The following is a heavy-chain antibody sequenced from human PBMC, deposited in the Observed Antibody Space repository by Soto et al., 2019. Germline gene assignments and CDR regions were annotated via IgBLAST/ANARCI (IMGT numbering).Heavy chain of an antibody. CDR2: IYYSGST. J-gene: IGHJ4*02. CDR1: GGSISSYY. Sequence: PSETLSLTCTVSGGSISSYYWSWIRQPPGKGLEWIGYIYYSGSTNYNPSLKSRVTISVDTSKNQFSLKLSSVTAADTAVYYCAGDFAGRDYWGQGTLVTAPQ. CDR3: AGDFAGRDY. D-gene: IGHD3-3*01. V-gene: IGHV4-59*01.